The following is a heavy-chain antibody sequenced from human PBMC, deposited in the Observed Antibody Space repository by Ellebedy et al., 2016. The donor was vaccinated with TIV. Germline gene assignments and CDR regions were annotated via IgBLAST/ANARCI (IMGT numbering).Heavy chain of an antibody. D-gene: IGHD3-22*01. J-gene: IGHJ4*02. CDR1: GYTFTGYY. V-gene: IGHV1-2*04. CDR3: ARGGETYDSTDPVDY. CDR2: INPNSGGT. Sequence: ASVKVSCKASGYTFTGYYMHWVRQAPGQGLEWMGWINPNSGGTNYAQKFQGWVTMTRETSISTAYMELSSLRSEDTAVYYCARGGETYDSTDPVDYWGQGTLVTVSS.